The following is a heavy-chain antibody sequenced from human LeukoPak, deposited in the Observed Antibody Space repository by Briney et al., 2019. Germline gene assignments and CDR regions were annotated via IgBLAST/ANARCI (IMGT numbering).Heavy chain of an antibody. V-gene: IGHV1-46*01. CDR1: GYTFTSYY. D-gene: IGHD3-22*01. J-gene: IGHJ4*02. Sequence: ASVKVSCKASGYTFTSYYMHWVRQAPGQGLEWMGIINPSGGSTSYAQKLQGRVTMTRDTSTSTVYMELSSLRSEDTAVYYCARLQRKYYYDSSGYIDYWGQGTLVTVSS. CDR3: ARLQRKYYYDSSGYIDY. CDR2: INPSGGST.